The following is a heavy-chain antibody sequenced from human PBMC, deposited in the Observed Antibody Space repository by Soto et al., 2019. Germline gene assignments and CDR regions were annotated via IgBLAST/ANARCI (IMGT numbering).Heavy chain of an antibody. CDR2: IWYDGSNK. CDR3: AKSGGYHDSFCHSDY. J-gene: IGHJ4*02. D-gene: IGHD3-22*01. CDR1: GFTFSSYG. Sequence: QVQRVESGGGVVQPGRSLRLSCAASGFTFSSYGMHWVRQAPGKGLEWVAVIWYDGSNKYYADSVKGRFTISRDNAKKTVWPQINCLRSEHLAVYYCAKSGGYHDSFCHSDYWGQGTLVTVSP. V-gene: IGHV3-33*06.